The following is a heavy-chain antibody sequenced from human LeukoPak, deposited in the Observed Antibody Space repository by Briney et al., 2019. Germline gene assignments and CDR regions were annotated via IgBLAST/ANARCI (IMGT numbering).Heavy chain of an antibody. J-gene: IGHJ4*02. D-gene: IGHD4-17*01. CDR2: IYPADSNT. V-gene: IGHV5-51*01. CDR1: GYSFTSYW. CDR3: TRSYGDYRSLDY. Sequence: GESLKISCKGSGYSFTSYWIGWVRQKPGKGVEWMVIIYPADSNTSYNPSFEDQLTISADNSFNTAYLQWISRQASDTAMYYCTRSYGDYRSLDYWGQGTLVTVSS.